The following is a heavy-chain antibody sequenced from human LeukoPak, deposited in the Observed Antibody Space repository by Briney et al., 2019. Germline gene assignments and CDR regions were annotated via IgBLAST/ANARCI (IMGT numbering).Heavy chain of an antibody. J-gene: IGHJ4*02. CDR1: GFSFSSCS. Sequence: GGSVSLFCAPSGFSFSSCSMNWVRHAPGKGLEWDSYINTRSNTKYYADSVKGRFTISRDNAKKPLYLQMNSLRDEDTAMYYCARDHDSSGYYSHFESWGQGTLVTVSS. D-gene: IGHD3-22*01. V-gene: IGHV3-48*02. CDR2: INTRSNTK. CDR3: ARDHDSSGYYSHFES.